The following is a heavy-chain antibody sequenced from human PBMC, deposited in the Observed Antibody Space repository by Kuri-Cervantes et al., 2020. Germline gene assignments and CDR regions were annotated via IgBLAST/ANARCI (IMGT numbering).Heavy chain of an antibody. CDR2: ISYDGSNK. CDR3: ARDPGGPYCSSTSCYGGDYYGMDV. D-gene: IGHD2-2*01. Sequence: GGSLRLSCAASGFTFSSYGMHWVRQAPGKGLEWVAVISYDGSNKYYADSVKGRFTISRDNSKNTLYLQMNSLRAEDTAVYYCARDPGGPYCSSTSCYGGDYYGMDVWGQGTTVTVSS. J-gene: IGHJ6*02. V-gene: IGHV3-30*03. CDR1: GFTFSSYG.